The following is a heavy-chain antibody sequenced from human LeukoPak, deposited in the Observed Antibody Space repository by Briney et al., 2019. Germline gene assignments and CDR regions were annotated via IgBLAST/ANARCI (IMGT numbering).Heavy chain of an antibody. J-gene: IGHJ4*02. D-gene: IGHD3-16*02. CDR2: IKSKTDGGTT. Sequence: GGSLRLSCAASGFTFSNAWMSWVRQAPGKGLEWVGRIKSKTDGGTTDHAAPVKGRFTISRDDSKNTLYLQMNSLKTEDTAVYYCTTARIMITFGGVIVYYFDYWGQGTLVTVSS. CDR3: TTARIMITFGGVIVYYFDY. V-gene: IGHV3-15*01. CDR1: GFTFSNAW.